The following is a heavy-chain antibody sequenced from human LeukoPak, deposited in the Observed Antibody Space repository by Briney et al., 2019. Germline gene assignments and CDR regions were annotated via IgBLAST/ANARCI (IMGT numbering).Heavy chain of an antibody. CDR3: ARGMGSGSYSAAYYFDY. CDR1: GYTFTNYD. CDR2: KNPNSGNT. Sequence: ASVKVSCKASGYTFTNYDINWVRQATGQGLEWMGWKNPNSGNTGYAQKFQGRVTMTRNTSISTAYMELSSLRSEDTAVYYCARGMGSGSYSAAYYFDYWGQGTLVTVSS. V-gene: IGHV1-8*01. D-gene: IGHD3-22*01. J-gene: IGHJ4*02.